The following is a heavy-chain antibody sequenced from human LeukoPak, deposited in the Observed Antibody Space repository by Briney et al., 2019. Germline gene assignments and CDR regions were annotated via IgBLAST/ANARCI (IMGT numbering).Heavy chain of an antibody. J-gene: IGHJ5*02. CDR1: GSVFSDYA. V-gene: IGHV3-30*02. D-gene: IGHD2-2*01. CDR3: AQDRFCSSDSCSFGTTWFDP. CDR2: IRYDGSDP. Sequence: GGSLRLSCPTSGSVFSDYAIHWVRQAPGKGLEWVAFIRYDGSDPNYPDSVKGRFTISRDNSKNMDQLQMNSLRVEDTAVYYCAQDRFCSSDSCSFGTTWFDPWGQGTLVTVSS.